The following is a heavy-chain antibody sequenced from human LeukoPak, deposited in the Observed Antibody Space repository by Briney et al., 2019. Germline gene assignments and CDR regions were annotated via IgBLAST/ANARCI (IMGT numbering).Heavy chain of an antibody. D-gene: IGHD4-11*01. CDR1: GGSISSSSYY. Sequence: SETLSLTCTVSGGSISSSSYYWGWIRQPPGKGLEWIGSIYYSGSTYYNPSLKSRVTISVDTSKNQFSLKLSSVTAADTAVYYCARNAPWNTVTTPGRRLSWFDPWGQGTLVTVSS. J-gene: IGHJ5*02. CDR2: IYYSGST. V-gene: IGHV4-39*07. CDR3: ARNAPWNTVTTPGRRLSWFDP.